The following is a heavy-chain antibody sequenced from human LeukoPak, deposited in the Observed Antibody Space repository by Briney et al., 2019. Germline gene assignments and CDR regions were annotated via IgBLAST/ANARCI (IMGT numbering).Heavy chain of an antibody. J-gene: IGHJ5*02. D-gene: IGHD2-15*01. CDR1: GGSISSGGYS. V-gene: IGHV4-30-2*01. CDR3: ARIVVVAARFDP. Sequence: PSETLSLTCAVSGGSISSGGYSWSWIRQPPGKGLEWIGYIYHSGSTYYNPSLKSRVTISVDRSKNQFSLKLSSVTAADTAVYYCARIVVVAARFDPWGQGTLVTVSS. CDR2: IYHSGST.